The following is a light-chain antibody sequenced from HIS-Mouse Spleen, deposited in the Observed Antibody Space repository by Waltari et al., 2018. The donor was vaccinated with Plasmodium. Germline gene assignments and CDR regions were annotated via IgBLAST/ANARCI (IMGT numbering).Light chain of an antibody. CDR2: EDR. Sequence: SYELTQQPSVSVSPGQTPRITCPGDALPKKYAYWYQQQSGQAPVLVIYEDRKRPSGIPEKFSGSSSGTMATFTISGAQVEDEADYDCYSTDSSGNHRVCGGGTKLTVL. V-gene: IGLV3-10*01. J-gene: IGLJ3*02. CDR3: YSTDSSGNHRV. CDR1: ALPKKY.